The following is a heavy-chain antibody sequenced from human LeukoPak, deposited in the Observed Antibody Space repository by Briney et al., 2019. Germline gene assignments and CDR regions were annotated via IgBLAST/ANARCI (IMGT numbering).Heavy chain of an antibody. D-gene: IGHD3-16*01. J-gene: IGHJ4*02. Sequence: GGSLRLSCAASGFTFSGYWMHWVRQAPGKGLVWVSRINVDGSSTSYADSVKGRFTISRDNPKNTLYLQMNSLRVEDTAVYYCARVAPYNYFDYWGQGTLVPVSS. CDR3: ARVAPYNYFDY. V-gene: IGHV3-74*01. CDR2: INVDGSST. CDR1: GFTFSGYW.